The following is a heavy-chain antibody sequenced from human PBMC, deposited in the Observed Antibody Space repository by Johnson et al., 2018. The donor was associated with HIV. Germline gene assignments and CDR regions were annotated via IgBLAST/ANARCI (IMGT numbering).Heavy chain of an antibody. CDR1: GFTFSRYG. D-gene: IGHD6-13*01. J-gene: IGHJ3*02. V-gene: IGHV3-30*18. Sequence: QVQLVESGGGVVQPGRSLRLSCAASGFTFSRYGIHWVRQAPGKGLEWVAVISYDGSYKYYADSVKGRFTISRDNSKNTLYLQMNSLRAEDTAVYFCAKCIWGSSLIDAFDIWGQGTMVTVSS. CDR2: ISYDGSYK. CDR3: AKCIWGSSLIDAFDI.